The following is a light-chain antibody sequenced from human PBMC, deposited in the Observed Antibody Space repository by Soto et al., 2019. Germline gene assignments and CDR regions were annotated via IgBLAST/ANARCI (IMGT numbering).Light chain of an antibody. CDR3: SSYTISTTYV. CDR2: DVS. J-gene: IGLJ1*01. Sequence: QSALTQPASVSGSPGQSITISCTGSSSDVGGYNYVSWYQHHPGKAPKLMIYDVSNRPSGVSNRFSGSKSGNTASLTISGLQAEDEVAYICSSYTISTTYVFGTGTKLTVL. V-gene: IGLV2-14*03. CDR1: SSDVGGYNY.